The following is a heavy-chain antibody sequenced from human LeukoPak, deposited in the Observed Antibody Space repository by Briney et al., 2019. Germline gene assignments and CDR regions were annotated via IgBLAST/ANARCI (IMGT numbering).Heavy chain of an antibody. CDR3: ASARYYYDSSGPRDQYYFDY. CDR1: GGSFSGYY. V-gene: IGHV4-34*01. D-gene: IGHD3-22*01. J-gene: IGHJ4*02. CDR2: INHSGST. Sequence: PSETLSLTCAVYGGSFSGYYWSWIRQPPGKGLEWIGEINHSGSTNYNPSLKSRVTISVDTSKNQFSLKLSSVTAADTAVYYCASARYYYDSSGPRDQYYFDYWGQGTLVTVSS.